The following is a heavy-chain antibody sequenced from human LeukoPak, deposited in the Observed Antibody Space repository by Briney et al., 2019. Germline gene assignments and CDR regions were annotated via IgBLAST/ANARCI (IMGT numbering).Heavy chain of an antibody. Sequence: GGSLRLSCAASGFTFSSYSMNWVRQAPGKGLEWVSSISSSSSYIYYADSVKGRFTISRDNSKKTLYLQMNSLRPEDTAVYYCAKDFSVYYYDSRVLHYWGQGTLVTVSS. V-gene: IGHV3-21*01. CDR1: GFTFSSYS. CDR3: AKDFSVYYYDSRVLHY. D-gene: IGHD3-22*01. J-gene: IGHJ4*02. CDR2: ISSSSSYI.